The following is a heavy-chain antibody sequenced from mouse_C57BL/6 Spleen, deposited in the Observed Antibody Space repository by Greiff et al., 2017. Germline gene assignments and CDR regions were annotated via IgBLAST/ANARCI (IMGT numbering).Heavy chain of an antibody. Sequence: VKLQESGAELVKPGASVKISCKASGYAFSSYWMNWVKRRPGKGLEWIGQIYPGDGDTNYNGKFKGKATLTADKSSSTAYMQLSSLTSEDSAVYFCAREVGYGKYYAMDYWGQGTSVTVSS. J-gene: IGHJ4*01. CDR2: IYPGDGDT. D-gene: IGHD2-1*01. CDR3: AREVGYGKYYAMDY. V-gene: IGHV1-80*01. CDR1: GYAFSSYW.